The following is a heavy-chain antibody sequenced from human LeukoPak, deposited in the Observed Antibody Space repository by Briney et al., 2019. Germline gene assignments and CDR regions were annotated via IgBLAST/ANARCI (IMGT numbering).Heavy chain of an antibody. CDR3: ARDWYGVGGVPDY. V-gene: IGHV3-66*01. Sequence: GGSLRLSCAASGFTVSSNYMSWVRQAPGKGLEWVSIIYSGGSTYYADSVKGRFTIYRNNSKNTVYLQMNSLRLEDAAVYYCARDWYGVGGVPDYWGQGTLVTVSS. D-gene: IGHD3-16*01. CDR1: GFTVSSNY. J-gene: IGHJ4*02. CDR2: IYSGGST.